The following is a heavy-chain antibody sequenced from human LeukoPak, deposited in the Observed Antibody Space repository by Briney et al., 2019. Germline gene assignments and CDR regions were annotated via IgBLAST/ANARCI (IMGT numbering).Heavy chain of an antibody. V-gene: IGHV3-23*01. Sequence: PGGSLRLSCAASGFTFSSYAMSWVRQAPGKGLEWVSAISGSGGSTYYADSVKGRFTISRDNSKNTLYLQMNSLRAEDTAVYYCAKIRGRLKGNYYYGMDVWGQGTTVTVSS. J-gene: IGHJ6*02. CDR2: ISGSGGST. D-gene: IGHD3-10*01. CDR1: GFTFSSYA. CDR3: AKIRGRLKGNYYYGMDV.